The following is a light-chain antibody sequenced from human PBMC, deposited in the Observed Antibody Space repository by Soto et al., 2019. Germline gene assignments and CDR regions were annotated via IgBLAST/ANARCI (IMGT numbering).Light chain of an antibody. V-gene: IGLV2-14*01. Sequence: QSALTQPASVSGSPGQSITISCTGTSSDVGNYIYVFWFQQHPGKAPKLIISEASNRPSGVSSRFSGSKSGNTASLTISGLQAEDEAHYYCTSYTTSSTYAFGTGTRSPS. CDR2: EAS. J-gene: IGLJ1*01. CDR3: TSYTTSSTYA. CDR1: SSDVGNYIY.